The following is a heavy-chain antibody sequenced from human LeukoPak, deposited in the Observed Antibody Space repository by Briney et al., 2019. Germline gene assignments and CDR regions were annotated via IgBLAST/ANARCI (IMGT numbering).Heavy chain of an antibody. D-gene: IGHD3-16*01. J-gene: IGHJ4*02. CDR2: INEDGSAK. CDR1: GFTFSSYW. CDR3: ARDGVSRSDY. Sequence: PGGSLRLSCAASGFTFSSYWMSWVRQAPGKGLEWVANINEDGSAKYYVDSVKGRFTISRDNAKNSLYLQMNSLRAEDTAVFYCARDGVSRSDYWGQGTLVTVSS. V-gene: IGHV3-7*01.